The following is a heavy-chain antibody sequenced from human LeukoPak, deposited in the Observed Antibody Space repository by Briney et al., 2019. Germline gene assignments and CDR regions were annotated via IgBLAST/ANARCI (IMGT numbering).Heavy chain of an antibody. CDR1: GFTFNTYS. V-gene: IGHV3-23*01. CDR2: TSSSDAGT. J-gene: IGHJ4*02. CDR3: AKAPVTSCRGAYCYPFDS. Sequence: PGGSLRLSCEASGFTFNTYSMNWARQAPGKGLEWVAATSSSDAGTYHADSARGRFTISRDNSKNTLYLQMNSLRAEDAAVYFCAKAPVTSCRGAYCYPFDSWGQGTLVTVSS. D-gene: IGHD2-21*01.